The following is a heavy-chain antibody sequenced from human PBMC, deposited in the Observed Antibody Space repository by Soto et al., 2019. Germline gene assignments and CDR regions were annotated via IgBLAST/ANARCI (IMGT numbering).Heavy chain of an antibody. J-gene: IGHJ6*02. CDR3: AKAGPSIVGATSSYGMDV. Sequence: WGSLRLSCAASGFTFSSYGMHWVRQAPGKGLEWVAVISYDGSNKYYADSVKGRFTISRDNSKNTLYLQMNSLRAEDTAVYYCAKAGPSIVGATSSYGMDVWGQGTTVTVSS. V-gene: IGHV3-30*18. D-gene: IGHD1-26*01. CDR1: GFTFSSYG. CDR2: ISYDGSNK.